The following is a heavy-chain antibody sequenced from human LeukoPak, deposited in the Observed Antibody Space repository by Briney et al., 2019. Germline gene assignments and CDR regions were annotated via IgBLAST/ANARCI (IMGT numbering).Heavy chain of an antibody. V-gene: IGHV3-11*04. CDR1: GFTFSDYY. CDR3: ARDEVPLAPSYYYYYGMDV. J-gene: IGHJ6*02. CDR2: ISSSGSTI. D-gene: IGHD3-10*01. Sequence: PGGSLRLSCAASGFTFSDYYMSWIRQAPGKGLEWVSYISSSGSTIYYADSVKGRFTISRDNAKNSLYLQMNSLRAEDTAVYYCARDEVPLAPSYYYYYGMDVWGQGTTVTVSS.